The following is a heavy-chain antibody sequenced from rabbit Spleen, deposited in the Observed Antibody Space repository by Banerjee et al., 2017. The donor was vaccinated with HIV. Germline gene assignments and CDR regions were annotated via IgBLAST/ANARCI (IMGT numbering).Heavy chain of an antibody. CDR2: TYAGTRRTT. J-gene: IGHJ3*01. Sequence: QEQLEESGGGLVQPEGSLTLTCKASGFSFSSGYDMCWVRQAPGKGLEWIGCTYAGTRRTTYYANWATGRFTVSKTSSTTVTLQMTNLTVADTATYFCARDLDGVIGWNFGWWGQGTLVTVS. CDR3: ARDLDGVIGWNFGW. D-gene: IGHD4-1*01. CDR1: GFSFSSGYD. V-gene: IGHV1S45*01.